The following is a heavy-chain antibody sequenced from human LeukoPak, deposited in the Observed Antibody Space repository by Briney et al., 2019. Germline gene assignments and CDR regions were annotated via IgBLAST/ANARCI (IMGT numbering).Heavy chain of an antibody. CDR3: TRLFDSSGSQNN. Sequence: GRSLRLSCAASGFTFSSYAMSWVRQAPGKGPEWVSTISIDGGRTYYADSVKGRFTVSRDNSKNMLFLQMNSLRAEDTAVYYCTRLFDSSGSQNNWGRGALVTVSS. D-gene: IGHD3-22*01. CDR1: GFTFSSYA. CDR2: ISIDGGRT. J-gene: IGHJ4*02. V-gene: IGHV3-23*01.